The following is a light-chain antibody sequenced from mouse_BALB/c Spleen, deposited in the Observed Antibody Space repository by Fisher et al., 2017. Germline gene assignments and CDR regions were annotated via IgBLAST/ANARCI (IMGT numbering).Light chain of an antibody. V-gene: IGKV4-55*01. CDR1: SSVSY. CDR2: DTS. Sequence: IVMTQTPAITAASLGQKVTITCSASSSVSYMYWYQQKPGSSPRLLIYDTSNLASGVPVRFSGSGSGTSYSLTISRMEAEDAATYYCQQWSSYPPITFGAGTKLELK. J-gene: IGKJ5*01. CDR3: QQWSSYPPIT.